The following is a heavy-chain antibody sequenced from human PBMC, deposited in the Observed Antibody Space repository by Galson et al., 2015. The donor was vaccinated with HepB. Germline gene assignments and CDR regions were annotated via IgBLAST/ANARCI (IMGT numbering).Heavy chain of an antibody. Sequence: SLRLSCAASGFTFSNAWMSWVRQAPGKGLEWVGCIRSKTDGGTTDYAAHVKGRFTISRDDSKNTLYLQMNSLKTEDTAVYYCTTVYTVRPGGWGQGTLVTVSS. D-gene: IGHD3-10*01. CDR2: IRSKTDGGTT. CDR3: TTVYTVRPGG. V-gene: IGHV3-15*01. J-gene: IGHJ4*02. CDR1: GFTFSNAW.